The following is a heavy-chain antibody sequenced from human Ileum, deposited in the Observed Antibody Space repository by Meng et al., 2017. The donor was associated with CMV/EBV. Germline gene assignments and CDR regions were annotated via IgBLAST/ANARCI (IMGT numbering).Heavy chain of an antibody. V-gene: IGHV4-4*07. J-gene: IGHJ4*02. Sequence: QVPLQESGPGLVKPSETLSPPCPVPGDFANNFYWSWIRQPAGKGLQWIGRISTSGSDNYNPSPKSRVTMSVDTSKKQFSLKLSSVTAADTAVYYCARSGLRGIYVDYWGQGTLVTVSS. D-gene: IGHD4-17*01. CDR2: ISTSGSD. CDR1: GDFANNFY. CDR3: ARSGLRGIYVDY.